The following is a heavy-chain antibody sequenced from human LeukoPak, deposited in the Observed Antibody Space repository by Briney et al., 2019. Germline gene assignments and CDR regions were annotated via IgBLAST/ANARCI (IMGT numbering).Heavy chain of an antibody. V-gene: IGHV3-30*04. CDR2: ISYDGSNK. J-gene: IGHJ4*02. CDR1: GFTFSSYA. CDR3: ARGRGIVAPSGY. D-gene: IGHD1-26*01. Sequence: GRSLRLSCAASGFTFSSYAMHWVRQAPGKGLEWVAVISYDGSNKYYADSVKDRFTVSRDNSKNTLYLQMNSLRAEDTAVYYCARGRGIVAPSGYWGQGTLVTVSS.